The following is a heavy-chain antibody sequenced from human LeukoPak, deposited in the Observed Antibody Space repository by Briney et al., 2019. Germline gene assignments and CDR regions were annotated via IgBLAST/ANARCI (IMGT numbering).Heavy chain of an antibody. V-gene: IGHV1-8*01. J-gene: IGHJ4*02. Sequence: ASEKLSCKASGYTFTSYDINWVRHAPGQGLEWMGWMNPNSGNTGYAQKFQGRVTMTRNTSISTAYMELSSLRSEDTAVYYCARGPWDYWGQGTLVTVSS. CDR2: MNPNSGNT. CDR1: GYTFTSYD. CDR3: ARGPWDY.